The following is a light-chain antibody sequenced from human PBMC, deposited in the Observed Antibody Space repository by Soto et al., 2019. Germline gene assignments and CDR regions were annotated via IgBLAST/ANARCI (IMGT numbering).Light chain of an antibody. V-gene: IGLV1-40*01. CDR2: GNT. CDR3: QSDDSSLTVV. J-gene: IGLJ2*01. Sequence: QSVLTQPPSVSGAPGQRGTISCTGSSSNIGAGYDVHWYQQFPGTTPKFLIYGNTNRPSGVPDRFSASKSGTSASLDITGLQAEDEAEYFCQSDDSSLTVVFGGGTKLTVL. CDR1: SSNIGAGYD.